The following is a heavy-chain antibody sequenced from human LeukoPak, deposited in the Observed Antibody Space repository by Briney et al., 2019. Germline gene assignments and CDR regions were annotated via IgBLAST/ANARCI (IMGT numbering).Heavy chain of an antibody. CDR2: ISYDGSNK. V-gene: IGHV3-30*18. CDR3: AKGADYYYYGMDV. J-gene: IGHJ6*04. Sequence: PGRSLRLSGAASGFTFSSYGMHWVRQAPGKGLEWVAVISYDGSNKYYADSVKGRFTISRDNSKNTLYLQMNSLRAEDTAVYYCAKGADYYYYGMDVWGKGTTVTVSS. CDR1: GFTFSSYG.